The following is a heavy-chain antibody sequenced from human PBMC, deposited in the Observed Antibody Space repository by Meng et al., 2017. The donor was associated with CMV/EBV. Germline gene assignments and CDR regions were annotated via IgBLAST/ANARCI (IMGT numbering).Heavy chain of an antibody. CDR3: ARDPPVLRFLEWPTGGMDV. CDR2: ISSSSSTI. CDR1: GFTFSCYS. D-gene: IGHD3-3*01. Sequence: GESLKISCAASGFTFSCYSMNWVRQAPGKGLEWVSYISSSSSTIYYADSVKGRFTISRDNAKNSLYLQMNSLRAEDTAVYYCARDPPVLRFLEWPTGGMDVWGQGTTVTVSS. V-gene: IGHV3-48*04. J-gene: IGHJ6*02.